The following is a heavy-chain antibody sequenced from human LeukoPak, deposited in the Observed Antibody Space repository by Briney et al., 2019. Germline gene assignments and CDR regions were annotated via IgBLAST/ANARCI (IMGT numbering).Heavy chain of an antibody. Sequence: SETLSLTCTVSGGSISSYYWSWIRQPPGKGLEWIGYIYYSGSTNYNPSLKSRVTISVDTSKNQFSLKLSSVTAADTAVYYCARRAVAGYFDYWGQGTLVTVSS. CDR3: ARRAVAGYFDY. D-gene: IGHD6-19*01. V-gene: IGHV4-59*08. CDR2: IYYSGST. J-gene: IGHJ4*02. CDR1: GGSISSYY.